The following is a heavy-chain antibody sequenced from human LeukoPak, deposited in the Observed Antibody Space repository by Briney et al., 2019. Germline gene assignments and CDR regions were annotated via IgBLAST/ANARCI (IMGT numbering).Heavy chain of an antibody. CDR2: ISSSDTYT. D-gene: IGHD3-3*01. CDR1: GFTFSDYY. CDR3: AKDRYYDFWSGYDY. V-gene: IGHV3-11*06. Sequence: GGSLRLSCAASGFTFSDYYMSWIRQAPGKGLEWVSYISSSDTYTNYADSVKGRFTISRDNAKNSLYLQMNSLRAEDTAVYYCAKDRYYDFWSGYDYWGQGTLVTVSS. J-gene: IGHJ4*02.